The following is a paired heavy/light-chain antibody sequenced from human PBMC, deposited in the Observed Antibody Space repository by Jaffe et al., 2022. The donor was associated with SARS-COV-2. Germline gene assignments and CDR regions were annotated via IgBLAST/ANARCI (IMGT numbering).Heavy chain of an antibody. Sequence: QVQLQESGPGLVKPSETLSLTCTVSSYSIRSDYYWGWIRQPPGKGLEWIGSIFHRGNTYYNPSLRTRVTISVDTSKNQFSVKLSSVTAADTAVYYCAREDSGSYQIDYWGQGTLVTVSS. CDR3: AREDSGSYQIDY. J-gene: IGHJ4*02. CDR1: SYSIRSDYY. V-gene: IGHV4-38-2*02. CDR2: IFHRGNT. D-gene: IGHD1-26*01.
Light chain of an antibody. CDR1: SGSIASNF. CDR3: QSYDSSNHRV. CDR2: EDN. J-gene: IGLJ3*02. V-gene: IGLV6-57*02. Sequence: NFMLTQPHSVSESPGKTVTISCTGSSGSIASNFVQWYQQRPGSAPTTVIYEDNQRPSGVPDRFSGSIDSSSNSASLTISGLKTEDEADYYCQSYDSSNHRVFGGGTKLTVL.